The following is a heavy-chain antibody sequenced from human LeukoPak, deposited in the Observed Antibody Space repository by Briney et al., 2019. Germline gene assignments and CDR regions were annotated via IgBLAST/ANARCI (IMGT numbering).Heavy chain of an antibody. V-gene: IGHV3-7*01. Sequence: GGSLRLSCEASGFTFSTYWMSWVRQAPGKGLEWVANINQDGSGKYYVDSVKGRFTISRDNVYNSVFLQMNSLRVEDTAVYYCARGTFTIANRGQGTLVTVSS. CDR2: INQDGSGK. CDR1: GFTFSTYW. CDR3: ARGTFTIAN. D-gene: IGHD3-10*01. J-gene: IGHJ4*02.